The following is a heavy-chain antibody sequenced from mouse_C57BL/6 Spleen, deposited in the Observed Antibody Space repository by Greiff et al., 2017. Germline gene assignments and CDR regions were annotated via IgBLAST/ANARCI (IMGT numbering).Heavy chain of an antibody. CDR1: GYTFTDYY. V-gene: IGHV1-76*01. CDR3: ARGGGRYFDY. J-gene: IGHJ2*01. CDR2: IYPGSGNT. Sequence: QVQLQQSGAELVRPGASVKLSCKASGYTFTDYYINWVKQRPGQGLEWIARIYPGSGNTYYNEKFKGKATLTAEKSSSTAYMQLSSLTSEDAAVYFCARGGGRYFDYWGQGTTLTVSS.